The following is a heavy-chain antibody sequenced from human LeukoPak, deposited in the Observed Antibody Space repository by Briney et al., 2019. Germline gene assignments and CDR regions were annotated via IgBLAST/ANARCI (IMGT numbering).Heavy chain of an antibody. J-gene: IGHJ5*02. D-gene: IGHD5-18*01. Sequence: PGGSLRLSCATSGFTFSSYWMHWVRQAPGKGLVWVSRINSDGSSTSYADSVKGRFTISRDNAKNTLYLQMNSLRAEDTAVYYCARASYSPNWFDPWGQGTLVAVSS. V-gene: IGHV3-74*01. CDR2: INSDGSST. CDR3: ARASYSPNWFDP. CDR1: GFTFSSYW.